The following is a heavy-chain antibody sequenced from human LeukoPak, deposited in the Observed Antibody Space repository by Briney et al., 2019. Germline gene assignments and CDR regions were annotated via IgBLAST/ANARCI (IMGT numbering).Heavy chain of an antibody. D-gene: IGHD6-19*01. CDR1: GFTFSSYE. V-gene: IGHV3-48*03. CDR2: ISSSGSTI. Sequence: PGASLRLSCAASGFTFSSYEMNWVRQAPGKGLEWVSYISSSGSTIYDADSVKGRFTISRDNAKNSLYLQMNSLRAEDTAVYYCARGGGWRRYYFDYWGQGTLVTVSS. J-gene: IGHJ4*02. CDR3: ARGGGWRRYYFDY.